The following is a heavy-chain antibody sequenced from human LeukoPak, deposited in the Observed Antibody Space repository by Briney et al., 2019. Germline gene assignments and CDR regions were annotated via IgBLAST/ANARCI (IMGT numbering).Heavy chain of an antibody. CDR1: GGSISSYY. CDR3: ARRILVGAIHHVAFDI. J-gene: IGHJ3*02. D-gene: IGHD1-26*01. Sequence: NASETLSLTCTVSGGSISSYYWSWIRQPPGKGLEGIGYIYYSGGTNYNPSLESRVTISVDTSKNHFSLKLSSVTAADTAVYYCARRILVGAIHHVAFDIWGQGTMVTVSS. CDR2: IYYSGGT. V-gene: IGHV4-59*08.